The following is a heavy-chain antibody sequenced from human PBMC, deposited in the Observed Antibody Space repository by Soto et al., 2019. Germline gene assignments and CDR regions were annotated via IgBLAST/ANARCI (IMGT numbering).Heavy chain of an antibody. CDR2: ISGSGGST. D-gene: IGHD3-3*01. CDR1: GFTFSSYA. J-gene: IGHJ5*02. V-gene: IGHV3-23*01. CDR3: AKHLIRFLDVQPFDP. Sequence: GGSLRLSCAASGFTFSSYAMSWVRQAPGKGLEWVSAISGSGGSTYYADSVKGRFTISRDNSKNTLYLQMNSLRAEDTAVYYCAKHLIRFLDVQPFDPWGQGTLVTVSS.